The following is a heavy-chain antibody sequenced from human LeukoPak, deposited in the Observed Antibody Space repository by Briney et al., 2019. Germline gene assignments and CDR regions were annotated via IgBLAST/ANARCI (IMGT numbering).Heavy chain of an antibody. J-gene: IGHJ6*04. CDR2: ISYDGSNK. Sequence: GGSLRLSCAASGFTFSSYGMHWVRQAPGKGLEWVAVISYDGSNKYYADSVKGRFTISRDNSKNTLYLQMNSLRAEDTAIYYCAKDRGVWGKGTTVTVSS. CDR3: AKDRGV. CDR1: GFTFSSYG. V-gene: IGHV3-30*18.